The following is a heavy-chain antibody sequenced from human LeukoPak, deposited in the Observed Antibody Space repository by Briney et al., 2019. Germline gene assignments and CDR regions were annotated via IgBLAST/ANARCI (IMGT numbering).Heavy chain of an antibody. J-gene: IGHJ5*02. Sequence: SQTLSLTCTVSGGSISSGSYYWSWIRQPAGKGLEWIGRIYTSGSTNYNPSLKSRVTISVDTSKNQFSLKLSSVTAADTAVYYCATDRLAAAVSWFDPWGQGTLVTVSS. CDR2: IYTSGST. CDR3: ATDRLAAAVSWFDP. V-gene: IGHV4-61*02. D-gene: IGHD6-13*01. CDR1: GGSISSGSYY.